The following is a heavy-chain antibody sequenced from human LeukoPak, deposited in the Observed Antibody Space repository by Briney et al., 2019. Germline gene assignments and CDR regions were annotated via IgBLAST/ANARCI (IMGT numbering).Heavy chain of an antibody. CDR3: ATGNYHDSRGYYTFGY. V-gene: IGHV3-7*01. D-gene: IGHD3-22*01. J-gene: IGHJ4*02. Sequence: PGGSLRLSCAAPGFTFSSFWMGWVRQAPGKGLEWVASIKYDESEKHYVDSVKGRFTISRDNAKNTLSLRVNSLRAEDTAVYYCATGNYHDSRGYYTFGYWGQGTLVTVSS. CDR2: IKYDESEK. CDR1: GFTFSSFW.